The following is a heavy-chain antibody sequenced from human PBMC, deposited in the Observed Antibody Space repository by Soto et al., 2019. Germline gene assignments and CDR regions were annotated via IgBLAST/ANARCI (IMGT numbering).Heavy chain of an antibody. CDR2: ISAYNGNT. Sequence: GPSVKVSCKASGYTFTSYGISWVRRAPGQGLEWMGWISAYNGNTNYAQKLQGRVTMTTDTSTSTAYMELRSLRSDDTAVYYCARNDYGDYDDALDIWGQGTMVTVSS. J-gene: IGHJ3*02. V-gene: IGHV1-18*01. D-gene: IGHD4-17*01. CDR3: ARNDYGDYDDALDI. CDR1: GYTFTSYG.